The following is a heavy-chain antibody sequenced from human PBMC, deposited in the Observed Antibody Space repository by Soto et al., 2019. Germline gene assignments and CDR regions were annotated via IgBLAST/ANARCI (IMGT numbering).Heavy chain of an antibody. CDR3: ARDSHYDILTGYSRNAFDI. V-gene: IGHV1-2*02. J-gene: IGHJ3*02. Sequence: SVRVTCKTAGYTLTGHYMHWVRQANGQGLEWMGWINPNSGGTNYAQKFQGRVTMTRDTSINTAFMEVSRLRSDDTAVYYCARDSHYDILTGYSRNAFDIWGQGTTVTV. D-gene: IGHD3-9*01. CDR2: INPNSGGT. CDR1: GYTLTGHY.